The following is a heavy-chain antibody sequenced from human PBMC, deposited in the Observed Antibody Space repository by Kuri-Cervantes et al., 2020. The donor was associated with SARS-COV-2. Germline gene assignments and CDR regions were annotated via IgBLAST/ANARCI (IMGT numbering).Heavy chain of an antibody. D-gene: IGHD1-26*01. CDR1: GFTFSSYA. CDR2: ISGSGGST. J-gene: IGHJ4*02. CDR3: AKRGHEWELLTSGGFDY. Sequence: GESLKISCAASGFTFSSYAMSWVRQAPGKGLEWVSAISGSGGSTYYADSVKGRFTISRDNSKNTLYLQMNSPRAEDTAVYYCAKRGHEWELLTSGGFDYWGQGTLVTVSS. V-gene: IGHV3-23*01.